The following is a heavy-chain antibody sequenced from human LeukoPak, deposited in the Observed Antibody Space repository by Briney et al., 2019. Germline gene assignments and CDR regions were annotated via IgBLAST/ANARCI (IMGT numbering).Heavy chain of an antibody. CDR2: IKQDGSEK. D-gene: IGHD3-3*01. J-gene: IGHJ4*02. CDR3: ARVKNYDFWSGIDY. CDR1: GFTFSSYW. Sequence: PGGSLRLSYAASGFTFSSYWMSWVRQAPGKGLEWVANIKQDGSEKYYVDSVKGRFTISRDNAKNSLYLQMNSLRAEDTAVYYCARVKNYDFWSGIDYWGQGTLVTVSS. V-gene: IGHV3-7*01.